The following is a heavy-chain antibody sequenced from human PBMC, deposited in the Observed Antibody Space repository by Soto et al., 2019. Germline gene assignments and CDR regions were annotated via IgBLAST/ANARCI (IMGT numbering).Heavy chain of an antibody. D-gene: IGHD3-16*01. CDR2: IIPIFGTA. J-gene: IGHJ6*02. V-gene: IGHV1-69*13. CDR1: GGTFSSYA. Sequence: SVKVSCKASGGTFSSYAISWVRQAPGQGLEWMGGIIPIFGTANYAQKFQGRVTITADESTSTAYMELSSLRSEDTAVYYCARGLDMATTIVGVYYYYYGMDVWG. CDR3: ARGLDMATTIVGVYYYYYGMDV.